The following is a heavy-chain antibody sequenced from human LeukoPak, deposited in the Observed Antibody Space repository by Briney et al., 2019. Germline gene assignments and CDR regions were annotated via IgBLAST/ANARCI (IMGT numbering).Heavy chain of an antibody. Sequence: GGSLRLSCAASGFTFSTYNMNWVRQAPGKGLEWVSSITRSSGNMYYADSVKGRFTISRDNAKNSLYLQMNSLKAEDTAVYYCARRGYTYGYDYWGQGTLVTVSS. CDR3: ARRGYTYGYDY. V-gene: IGHV3-21*01. D-gene: IGHD5-18*01. CDR1: GFTFSTYN. J-gene: IGHJ4*02. CDR2: ITRSSGNM.